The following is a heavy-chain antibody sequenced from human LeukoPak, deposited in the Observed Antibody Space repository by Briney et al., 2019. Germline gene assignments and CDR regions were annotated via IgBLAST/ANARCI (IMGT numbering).Heavy chain of an antibody. D-gene: IGHD6-19*01. Sequence: SETLSLTCTVSGGSISSSSYYWGWIRQPPGKGLEWIGSIYYSGSTYYNPSLKSRVTISVDTSKNQFSLKLSSVTAADTAVYYCARHGGSSGGIDLYYWGQGTLVTVSS. CDR2: IYYSGST. V-gene: IGHV4-39*01. CDR1: GGSISSSSYY. J-gene: IGHJ4*02. CDR3: ARHGGSSGGIDLYY.